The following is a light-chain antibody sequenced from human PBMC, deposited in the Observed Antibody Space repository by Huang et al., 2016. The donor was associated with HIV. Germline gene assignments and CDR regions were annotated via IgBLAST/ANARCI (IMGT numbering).Light chain of an antibody. CDR3: MQGIHLSSP. CDR1: QSLLHSDGKTY. J-gene: IGKJ4*01. CDR2: EGS. Sequence: SQTPLSLSVTPGQPASISCKFSQSLLHSDGKTYLYWYVQKAGHSPQLLMYEGSNRFSGVPDRFSGSGSGTSFTLKISRVEAEDVGIYYCMQGIHLSSPFGGGTKIEI. V-gene: IGKV2-29*02.